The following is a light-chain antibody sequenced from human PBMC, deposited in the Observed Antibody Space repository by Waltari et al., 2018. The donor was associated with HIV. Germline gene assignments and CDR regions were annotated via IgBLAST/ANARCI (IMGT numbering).Light chain of an antibody. J-gene: IGKJ2*01. CDR3: QQYNNWPYT. CDR1: QGVNIK. CDR2: SAS. V-gene: IGKV3-15*01. Sequence: EILMTRSPDTLSVPPGETATLSCRASQGVNIKLAWYQQKPGQAPRLLIYSASTRATGIPARFSGRGSGTEFTLTITSLQSEDFTIYYCQQYNNWPYTFGQGTKLEI.